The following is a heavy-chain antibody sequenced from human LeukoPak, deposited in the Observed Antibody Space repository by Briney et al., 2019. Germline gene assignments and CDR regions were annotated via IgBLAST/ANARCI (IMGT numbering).Heavy chain of an antibody. J-gene: IGHJ4*02. V-gene: IGHV3-21*04. CDR1: GFTFSSYS. CDR3: AKTWGSYHYFDY. Sequence: GGSLRLSCTASGFTFSSYSMNWVRRAPGKGLEWVSCIDSKSNYVYYADSVKGRFTLSRDNAKNSLYLQMNSLRAEDTAVYYCAKTWGSYHYFDYWGQGTLVTVSS. CDR2: IDSKSNYV. D-gene: IGHD3-16*02.